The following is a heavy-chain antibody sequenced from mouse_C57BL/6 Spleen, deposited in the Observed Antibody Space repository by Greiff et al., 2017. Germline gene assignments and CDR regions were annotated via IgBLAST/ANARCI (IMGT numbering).Heavy chain of an antibody. J-gene: IGHJ1*03. CDR2: ISSGSSTI. CDR1: GFTFSDYG. CDR3: ARSPYYYGSSYWYFDV. D-gene: IGHD1-1*01. V-gene: IGHV5-17*01. Sequence: EVNVVESGGGLVKPGGSLKLSCAASGFTFSDYGMHWVRQAPEKGLEWVAYISSGSSTIYYADTVKGRLTISRDNAKNTLFLQMTSLRSEDTAMYYCARSPYYYGSSYWYFDVWGTGTTVTVSS.